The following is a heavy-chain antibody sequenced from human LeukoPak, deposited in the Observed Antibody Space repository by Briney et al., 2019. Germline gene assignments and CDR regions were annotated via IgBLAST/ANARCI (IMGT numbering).Heavy chain of an antibody. CDR2: IYYSGST. CDR3: ARGGYSYGSFYYYYGMDV. CDR1: GGSISSGGYY. V-gene: IGHV4-61*08. J-gene: IGHJ6*02. D-gene: IGHD5-18*01. Sequence: PSQTLSLTCTVSGGSISSGGYYWSWIRQHPGKGLEWIGYIYYSGSTNYNPSLKSRVTISVDTSKNQFSLKLSSVTAADTAVYYCARGGYSYGSFYYYYGMDVWGQGTTVTVSS.